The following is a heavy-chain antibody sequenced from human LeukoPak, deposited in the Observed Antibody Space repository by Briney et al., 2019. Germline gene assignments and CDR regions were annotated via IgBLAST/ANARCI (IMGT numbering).Heavy chain of an antibody. J-gene: IGHJ4*02. Sequence: GGSLRLSCAVSGFTFSSFAMGWVRQAPGKGLEWVSAISGSGGNTYYADFVKGRFTISRDNSKNMLYLQMNSLRAEDTAVFYCAKIPHPNYYFDYWGQGTLVTVSS. CDR3: AKIPHPNYYFDY. V-gene: IGHV3-23*01. CDR1: GFTFSSFA. D-gene: IGHD4/OR15-4a*01. CDR2: ISGSGGNT.